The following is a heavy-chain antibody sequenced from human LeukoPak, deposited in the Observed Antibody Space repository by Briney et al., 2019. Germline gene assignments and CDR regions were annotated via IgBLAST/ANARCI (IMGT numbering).Heavy chain of an antibody. J-gene: IGHJ4*02. CDR2: IYYTGST. D-gene: IGHD6-6*01. V-gene: IGHV4-59*08. Sequence: SKTLSLTCSVSGGSISSLYWSWIRQPPGKGLEWIGYIYYTGSTNYNPSLKSRVTMFVDMSKNQFSLRLSSVTAADTAVYYCARHRAYSSSSPFDYWGQGTLVTVSS. CDR1: GGSISSLY. CDR3: ARHRAYSSSSPFDY.